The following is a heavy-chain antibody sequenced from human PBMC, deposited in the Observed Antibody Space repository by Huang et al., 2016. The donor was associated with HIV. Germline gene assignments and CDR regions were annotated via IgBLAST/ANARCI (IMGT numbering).Heavy chain of an antibody. V-gene: IGHV3-74*01. D-gene: IGHD3-22*01. CDR3: VRDPRIQSWLNYFDY. Sequence: EVQLVESGGGLVQPGGSLRLSCAASGFTFSSYWMHWVCQAPGKGLVWVSRMNSDGSSSGYADAVKGRFTISRDNAKNTLYLQMNSLRAEDTAVYYCVRDPRIQSWLNYFDYWGQGTLVSVSS. CDR2: MNSDGSSS. CDR1: GFTFSSYW. J-gene: IGHJ4*02.